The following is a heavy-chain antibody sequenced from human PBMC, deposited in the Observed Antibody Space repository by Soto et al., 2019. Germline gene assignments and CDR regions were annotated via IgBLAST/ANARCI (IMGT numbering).Heavy chain of an antibody. J-gene: IGHJ4*02. V-gene: IGHV5-51*01. CDR2: IYPGDSDT. Sequence: GESLKISCKGSGYIYTSYWVGWVCQMPGKGLEWMGIIYPGDSDTRYSPSFQGQVTISADKSISTAYLQWSSLKVPDTAIYYCARLGISVTTRPTGNDYSGQGTLVTVSS. D-gene: IGHD4-4*01. CDR3: ARLGISVTTRPTGNDY. CDR1: GYIYTSYW.